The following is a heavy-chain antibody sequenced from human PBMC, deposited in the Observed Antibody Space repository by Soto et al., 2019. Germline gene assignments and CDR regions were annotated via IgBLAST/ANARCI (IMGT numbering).Heavy chain of an antibody. V-gene: IGHV3-23*01. Sequence: EVQLLESGGDLVQPGGSLRLSCAASGFTFSSYAMSWVRQAPGKGLEWISAISGSGGSTYYADSVKGRFTISRDNSKNTLYLQMNSLRAEDTAVYYCAKPLYCSGGSCYVFDYWGQGTLVTVSS. D-gene: IGHD2-15*01. CDR1: GFTFSSYA. CDR2: ISGSGGST. J-gene: IGHJ4*02. CDR3: AKPLYCSGGSCYVFDY.